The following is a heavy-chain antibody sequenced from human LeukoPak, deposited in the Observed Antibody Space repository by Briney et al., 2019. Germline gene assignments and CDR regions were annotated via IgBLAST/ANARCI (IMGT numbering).Heavy chain of an antibody. CDR3: ARATTYDYVWGSYRGYYFDY. V-gene: IGHV2-70*01. D-gene: IGHD3-16*02. CDR1: GFSLRTSGMG. Sequence: SGPTLVNPTRPLTLTCTFSGFSLRTSGMGVSWIRQPPAKALEWLAVIDWAADKYYSTSLKTRPTISKDTSKNQVVLTMTNMDPVDTATYYCARATTYDYVWGSYRGYYFDYWGQGTLVTVSS. J-gene: IGHJ4*02. CDR2: IDWAADK.